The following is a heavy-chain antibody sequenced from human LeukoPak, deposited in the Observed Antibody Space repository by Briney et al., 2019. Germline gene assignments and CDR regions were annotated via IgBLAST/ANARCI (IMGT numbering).Heavy chain of an antibody. Sequence: SETLSLTCTVSGGSISSYYWSWIRQPAGKGLEWIGRIYTSGSTNYNPSLKSRATMSVDTSKNQFSLKLSSVTAADTAVYYCARDQYSSSWYERYFDYWGQGALVTVSS. J-gene: IGHJ4*02. D-gene: IGHD6-13*01. CDR1: GGSISSYY. V-gene: IGHV4-4*07. CDR3: ARDQYSSSWYERYFDY. CDR2: IYTSGST.